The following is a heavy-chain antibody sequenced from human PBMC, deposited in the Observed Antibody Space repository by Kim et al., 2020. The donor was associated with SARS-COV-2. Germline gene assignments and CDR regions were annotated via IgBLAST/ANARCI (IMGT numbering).Heavy chain of an antibody. CDR3: AKGDYGGNSINAFDI. D-gene: IGHD4-17*01. J-gene: IGHJ3*02. Sequence: GSVEGRITISRDNSKNTLYLQMNSLGAEDTAVYYCAKGDYGGNSINAFDIWGQGTMVTVSS. V-gene: IGHV3-30*02.